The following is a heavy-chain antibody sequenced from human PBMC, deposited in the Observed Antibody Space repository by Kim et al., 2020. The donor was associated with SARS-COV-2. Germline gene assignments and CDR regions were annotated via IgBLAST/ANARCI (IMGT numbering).Heavy chain of an antibody. CDR2: RYYRSKRYN. Sequence: SQALSLTCAISGDSVSGNSAACTWLRQSPSRGLEWLGRRYYRSKRYNDYALSVKSRITINPDTSKNQFSLQLNSVTPEDTAVYYCARIGGRRQGYDYWGQGTLVTVSS. V-gene: IGHV6-1*01. CDR3: ARIGGRRQGYDY. J-gene: IGHJ4*02. D-gene: IGHD3-16*01. CDR1: GDSVSGNSAA.